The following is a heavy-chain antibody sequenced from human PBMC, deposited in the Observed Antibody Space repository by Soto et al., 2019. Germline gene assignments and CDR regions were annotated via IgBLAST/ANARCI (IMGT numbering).Heavy chain of an antibody. Sequence: PGGSLRLSCAASGFTFDDYTMHWVRQAPGKGLEWVSLISWDGGSTYYADSVKGRFTISRDNSKNSLYLQMNSLRTEDTALYYFAKDHAITIFGVVNGGGMDGWGEGAVVTVSS. D-gene: IGHD3-3*01. V-gene: IGHV3-43*01. CDR3: AKDHAITIFGVVNGGGMDG. J-gene: IGHJ1*01. CDR1: GFTFDDYT. CDR2: ISWDGGST.